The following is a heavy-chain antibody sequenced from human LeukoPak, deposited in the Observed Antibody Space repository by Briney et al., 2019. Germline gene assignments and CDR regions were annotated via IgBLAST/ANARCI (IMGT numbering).Heavy chain of an antibody. D-gene: IGHD1-26*01. CDR1: GGSISSGGYY. J-gene: IGHJ4*02. V-gene: IGHV4-31*03. Sequence: SETLSLTCTVSGGSISSGGYYWSWIRQHPGKDREWIGYIYYGGSTYYNPSLKSRVTISVDTSKNQFSLKLRSVTAADTAVYYCARGSVQWVGLDYWGQGTLVTVSS. CDR2: IYYGGST. CDR3: ARGSVQWVGLDY.